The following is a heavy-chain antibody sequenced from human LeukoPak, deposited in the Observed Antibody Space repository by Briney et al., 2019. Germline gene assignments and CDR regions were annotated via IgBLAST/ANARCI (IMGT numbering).Heavy chain of an antibody. J-gene: IGHJ4*02. V-gene: IGHV3-30*04. CDR2: ISYDGSNK. CDR3: ARDFGSGSYFDY. Sequence: GGSLRLSCAASGFTFSSYAMHWVRQAPGKGLEWVAVISYDGSNKYYADSVKGRFTISRDNSKNTLYLQMNSLRAEDTAVYYCARDFGSGSYFDYWGQGTLVTVSS. D-gene: IGHD3-10*01. CDR1: GFTFSSYA.